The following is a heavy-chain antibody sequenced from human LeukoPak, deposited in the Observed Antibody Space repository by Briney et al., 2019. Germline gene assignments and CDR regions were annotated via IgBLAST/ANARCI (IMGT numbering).Heavy chain of an antibody. Sequence: GASVKVSCKAPGYTFTSYGISWVRQAPGQGLEWMGWISAYNGNTNYAQKLQGRVTMTTDTSTSTAYMELRSLRSDDTAVYYCARMMGSVWYDFWSGYLLDYWGQGTLVTVSS. J-gene: IGHJ4*02. CDR2: ISAYNGNT. V-gene: IGHV1-18*01. CDR3: ARMMGSVWYDFWSGYLLDY. CDR1: GYTFTSYG. D-gene: IGHD3-3*01.